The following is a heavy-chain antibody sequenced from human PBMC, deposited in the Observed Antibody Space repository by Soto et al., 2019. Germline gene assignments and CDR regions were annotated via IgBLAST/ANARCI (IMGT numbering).Heavy chain of an antibody. Sequence: ASVKVSCKASGYIFTSYYIHWVRQAPGQGLEWMGWINPFDGSRMFAQSFQGRVTMTRETSTSTVYMEVSSLRSEDTAVYYCSRVDPGETSPFDHWGQGTLVTVSS. CDR2: INPFDGSR. CDR1: GYIFTSYY. D-gene: IGHD5-18*01. V-gene: IGHV1-46*03. CDR3: SRVDPGETSPFDH. J-gene: IGHJ4*02.